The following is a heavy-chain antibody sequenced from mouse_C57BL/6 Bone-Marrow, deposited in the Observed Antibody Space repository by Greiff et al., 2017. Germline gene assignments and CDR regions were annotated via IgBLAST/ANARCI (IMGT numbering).Heavy chain of an antibody. V-gene: IGHV1-19*01. CDR1: GYTFTDYY. Sequence: DVQLQESGPVLVKPGASVKMSCKASGYTFTDYYMNWVKQSHGKSLEWIGVINPDNGGTSYNQKFKGQATLTVDKSSSTTYMELNGLASEDSAVYYSERREGFSYWGKGTPVT. J-gene: IGHJ3*01. CDR2: INPDNGGT. CDR3: ERREGFSY.